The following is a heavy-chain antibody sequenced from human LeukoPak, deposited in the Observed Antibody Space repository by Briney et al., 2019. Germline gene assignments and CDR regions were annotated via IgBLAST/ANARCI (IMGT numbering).Heavy chain of an antibody. V-gene: IGHV4-59*01. Sequence: PSETLSLTCTVSGGSISSYYWSWIRQPPGKGLEWIGYIYHSGSTNYKPSLKSRVTISVDTSKNQFSLKLSSVTAADTAVYYCARASSGSGSYYNPYYYYYMDVWGKGTTVTISS. J-gene: IGHJ6*03. D-gene: IGHD3-10*01. CDR2: IYHSGST. CDR1: GGSISSYY. CDR3: ARASSGSGSYYNPYYYYYMDV.